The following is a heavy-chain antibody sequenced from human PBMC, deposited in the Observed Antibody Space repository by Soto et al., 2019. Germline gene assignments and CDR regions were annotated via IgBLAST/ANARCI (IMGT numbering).Heavy chain of an antibody. J-gene: IGHJ5*02. Sequence: QVQLVQSGAEVKKPGASVKVSCKASGYTFTSYGITWVRQAPGQGLEWMGRISAYNGNTNYAQKIQARVNMNTDTSPSTANMEPRSLSSDDTAVYYCARDRGYNWNYGWFDPWGQGTLVTVSS. CDR3: ARDRGYNWNYGWFDP. CDR1: GYTFTSYG. D-gene: IGHD1-7*01. CDR2: ISAYNGNT. V-gene: IGHV1-18*01.